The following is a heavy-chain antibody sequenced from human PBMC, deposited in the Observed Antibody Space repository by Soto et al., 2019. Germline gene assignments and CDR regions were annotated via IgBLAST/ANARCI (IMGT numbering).Heavy chain of an antibody. Sequence: SETQSLTCTVSGGSISSYYWSWIRQPPGKGLEWIGYIYYSGSTNYNPSLKSRVTISVDTSKNQFSLKLSSVTAADTAVYYCARATSGSSWYYFDYWGQGTLVTVSS. D-gene: IGHD6-13*01. CDR3: ARATSGSSWYYFDY. CDR1: GGSISSYY. V-gene: IGHV4-59*01. CDR2: IYYSGST. J-gene: IGHJ4*02.